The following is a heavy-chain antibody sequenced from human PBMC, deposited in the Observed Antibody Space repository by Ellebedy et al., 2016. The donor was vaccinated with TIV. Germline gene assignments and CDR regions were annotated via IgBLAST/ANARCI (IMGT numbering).Heavy chain of an antibody. Sequence: SVKVSXKASRGTFSSYAISWVRQAPGQGLEWMGGIIPIFGTANYAQKFQGRVTITADESTSTAYMELSSLRSEDTAVYYCARSYQGGSWYFDYWGQGTLVTVSS. CDR3: ARSYQGGSWYFDY. CDR2: IIPIFGTA. V-gene: IGHV1-69*13. J-gene: IGHJ4*02. D-gene: IGHD6-13*01. CDR1: RGTFSSYA.